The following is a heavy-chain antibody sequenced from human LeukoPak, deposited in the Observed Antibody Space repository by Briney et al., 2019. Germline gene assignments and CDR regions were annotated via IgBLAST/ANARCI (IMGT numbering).Heavy chain of an antibody. CDR3: ARVSCSGGSCQNAFDI. CDR1: GGTFSSYA. D-gene: IGHD2-15*01. CDR2: IIPILGIA. Sequence: GASVKVSCKASGGTFSSYAISWVRQAPGKGLEWMGRIIPILGIANYAQKFQGRVTITADKSTSTAYMELSSLRSENTAVYYCARVSCSGGSCQNAFDIWGQGTMVTVPS. V-gene: IGHV1-69*04. J-gene: IGHJ3*02.